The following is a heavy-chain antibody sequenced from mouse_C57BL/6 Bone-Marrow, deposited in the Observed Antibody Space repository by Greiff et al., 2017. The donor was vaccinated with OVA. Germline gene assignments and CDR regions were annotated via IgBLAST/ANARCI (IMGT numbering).Heavy chain of an antibody. CDR3: ARNSEKFAY. Sequence: QVQLQQPAAELVRPGSSVKLSCKASGYTFTSYWMDWVKQRPGQGLEWIGNIYPSDSETHYNQKFKDKATLTVDKSSSTAYMQLSSLTSEDSAVYYCARNSEKFAYWGQGTLVTVSA. J-gene: IGHJ3*01. V-gene: IGHV1-61*01. CDR1: GYTFTSYW. CDR2: IYPSDSET.